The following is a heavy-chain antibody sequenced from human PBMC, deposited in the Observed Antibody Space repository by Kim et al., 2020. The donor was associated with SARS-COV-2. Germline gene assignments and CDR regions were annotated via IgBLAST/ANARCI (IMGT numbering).Heavy chain of an antibody. CDR3: ARAPVGDTGY. J-gene: IGHJ4*02. CDR2: RYI. V-gene: IGHV3-21*01. D-gene: IGHD1-26*01. Sequence: RYIYYADSVKGRLTISRDTAKNSLYLQMNSMRAEDTAVYYCARAPVGDTGYWGQGTLVTVSS.